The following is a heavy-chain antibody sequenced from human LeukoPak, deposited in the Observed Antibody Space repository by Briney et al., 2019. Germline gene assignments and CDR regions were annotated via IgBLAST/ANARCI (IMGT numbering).Heavy chain of an antibody. J-gene: IGHJ4*02. Sequence: GGSLRLSCAASGFTFSSYGMNWVRQAPGKGLEWVAVISYDGSNKYYADSVKGRFTISRDNSKNTLFVQMSSLRAEDAAVYYCARGEYYSDTSSYFDYWGQGTLVTVSS. CDR1: GFTFSSYG. D-gene: IGHD3-22*01. V-gene: IGHV3-30*03. CDR3: ARGEYYSDTSSYFDY. CDR2: ISYDGSNK.